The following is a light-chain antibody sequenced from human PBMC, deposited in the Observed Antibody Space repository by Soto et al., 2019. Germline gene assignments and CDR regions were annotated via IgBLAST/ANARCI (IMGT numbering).Light chain of an antibody. CDR3: AAWDDSLSGLYV. CDR1: SSNIGSNY. Sequence: QSVLTQPPSASGTPGQRVTISCSGSSSNIGSNYVYWYQQLPGTAPKPLIYSNNQRPSGVPDRFSGSKSGTSASLAISGLRSEDEADYYCAAWDDSLSGLYVFGTGTKV. J-gene: IGLJ1*01. V-gene: IGLV1-47*02. CDR2: SNN.